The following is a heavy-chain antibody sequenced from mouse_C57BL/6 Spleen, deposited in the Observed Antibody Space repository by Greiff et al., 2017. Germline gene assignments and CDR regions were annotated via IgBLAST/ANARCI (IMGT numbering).Heavy chain of an antibody. CDR3: ARGDDGSYFDD. D-gene: IGHD2-3*01. J-gene: IGHJ2*01. Sequence: VQLQQSGAELARPGASVKLSCKASGYTFTSYGISWVKQRTGQGLEWIGEIYPRSGNTYYNEKFKGKATLTADKSSSTAYMELRSLTSEDSAVYFCARGDDGSYFDDWGQGTTRTVSS. CDR2: IYPRSGNT. CDR1: GYTFTSYG. V-gene: IGHV1-81*01.